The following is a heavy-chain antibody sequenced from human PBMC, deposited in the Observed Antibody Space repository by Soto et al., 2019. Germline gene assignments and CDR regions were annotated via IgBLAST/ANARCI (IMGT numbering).Heavy chain of an antibody. CDR1: GATFRGYA. J-gene: IGHJ4*02. Sequence: QVRRWRSGPGVRKPGPSWKASCKPLGATFRGYAISWVRQAPGKGLEGWGGIIPIFGTANYAQKFQGRVTITADESTSTAYMELSSLRSEDTAVYYCARGLNCGGDCYHEQVFDYWGQGTLVTVSS. CDR2: IIPIFGTA. CDR3: ARGLNCGGDCYHEQVFDY. V-gene: IGHV1-69*01. D-gene: IGHD2-21*02.